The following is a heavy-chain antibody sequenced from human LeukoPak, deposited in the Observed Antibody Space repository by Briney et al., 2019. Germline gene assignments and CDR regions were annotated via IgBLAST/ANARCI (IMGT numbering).Heavy chain of an antibody. D-gene: IGHD3-3*01. CDR3: ARGDRDRVDKDFWSGYYTSGNWFDP. Sequence: SETLSLTCTVSGGSISSYYWSWIRQPAGKGLEWIGRIYTSGSTNYNPSLKSRVTMSVDTSKNQFSLKLSSVTAADTAVYYCARGDRDRVDKDFWSGYYTSGNWFDPWGQGTLVTVSS. J-gene: IGHJ5*02. CDR1: GGSISSYY. V-gene: IGHV4-4*07. CDR2: IYTSGST.